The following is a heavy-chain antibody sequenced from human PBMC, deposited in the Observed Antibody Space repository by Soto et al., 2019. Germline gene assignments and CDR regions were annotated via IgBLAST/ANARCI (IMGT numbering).Heavy chain of an antibody. CDR1: GYAFASYA. V-gene: IGHV1-3*04. CDR2: INIGSGNT. CDR3: ARDGGDCGYRLAYYYYIGMDV. D-gene: IGHD2-21*02. J-gene: IGHJ6*02. Sequence: ASVKVSCKASGYAFASYAMHWVRQAPGQRLEWMGWINIGSGNTEYSQNFQDRITITRDTSASTVYMELSGLRSEDTAVYYCARDGGDCGYRLAYYYYIGMDVWGQGTTVTVSS.